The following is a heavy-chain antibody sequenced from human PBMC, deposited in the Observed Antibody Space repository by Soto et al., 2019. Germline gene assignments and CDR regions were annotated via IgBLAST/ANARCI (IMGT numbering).Heavy chain of an antibody. V-gene: IGHV3-30-3*01. CDR3: ARGGSGSLKPDAFDI. Sequence: QVQLVESGGGVVQPGRSLRLSCAASGFTFSSYAMHWVRQAPGKGPEWVAVISYDGSNKYYADSVKGRFTISRDNSKNTLYLQMNSLRAEDTAVYYCARGGSGSLKPDAFDIWGQGTMVTVSS. J-gene: IGHJ3*02. D-gene: IGHD1-26*01. CDR2: ISYDGSNK. CDR1: GFTFSSYA.